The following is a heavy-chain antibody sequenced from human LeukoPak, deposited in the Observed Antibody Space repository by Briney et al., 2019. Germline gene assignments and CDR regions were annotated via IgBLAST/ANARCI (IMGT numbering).Heavy chain of an antibody. Sequence: SVKVSSKASGGTFSSYAISWVRQAPGQGLEWMGGIIPIFGTANYAQKFQGRVTITTDESTSTAYMELSSLRSGDTAVYYCARVISSLGPYYYYYMDVWGKGTTVTVSS. D-gene: IGHD3-10*01. V-gene: IGHV1-69*05. CDR3: ARVISSLGPYYYYYMDV. J-gene: IGHJ6*03. CDR2: IIPIFGTA. CDR1: GGTFSSYA.